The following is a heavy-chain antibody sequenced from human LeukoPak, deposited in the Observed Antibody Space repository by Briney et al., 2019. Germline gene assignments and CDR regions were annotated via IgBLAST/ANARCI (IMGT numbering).Heavy chain of an antibody. Sequence: SVKVSCKASGGSFSTSTISWVRQAPGQGLEWMGGIIPLFGAANYAQKFKGRVTITADKSTSTAYMELSTLRSEDTAVYYCARDNPNYGGNWFDPWGQGIMVTVSS. V-gene: IGHV1-69*06. D-gene: IGHD4-23*01. J-gene: IGHJ5*02. CDR1: GGSFSTST. CDR3: ARDNPNYGGNWFDP. CDR2: IIPLFGAA.